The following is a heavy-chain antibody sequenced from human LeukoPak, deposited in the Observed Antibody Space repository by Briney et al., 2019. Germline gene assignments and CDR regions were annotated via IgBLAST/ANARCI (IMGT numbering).Heavy chain of an antibody. CDR2: IDPSDSYT. Sequence: GESLKISCKVSGYIFTNYWIGWVRQMPGKGLEWMGRIDPSDSYTNYSPSFQGHVTISVDKSISTAYLQWSGLKASDTAMYYCARRLQRHFDYWGQGTLVTVSS. J-gene: IGHJ4*02. V-gene: IGHV5-10-1*01. D-gene: IGHD2-15*01. CDR1: GYIFTNYW. CDR3: ARRLQRHFDY.